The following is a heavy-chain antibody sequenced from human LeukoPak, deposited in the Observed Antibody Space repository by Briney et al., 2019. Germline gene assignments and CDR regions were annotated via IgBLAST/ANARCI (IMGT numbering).Heavy chain of an antibody. D-gene: IGHD3-10*01. CDR2: IYYSGST. CDR3: ARVSTFDYYGSGSYYLDV. J-gene: IGHJ6*02. V-gene: IGHV4-39*07. CDR1: GGSISSSSYY. Sequence: SETLSLTCSVSGGSISSSSYYWGWIRQPPGKGLEWIGGIYYSGSTYYNPSLKSRVTISLDTSKNQFSLKLSSVTAADTAVYYCARVSTFDYYGSGSYYLDVWGQGTTVTVSS.